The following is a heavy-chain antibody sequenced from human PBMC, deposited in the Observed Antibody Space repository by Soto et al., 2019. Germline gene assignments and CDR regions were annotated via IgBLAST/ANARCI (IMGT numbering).Heavy chain of an antibody. CDR2: IYYSGST. D-gene: IGHD7-27*01. CDR3: ARDRWGGHYYYDGMDV. Sequence: QVQLQESGPGLVKPSQTLSLTCTVSGGSISSGGYYWSWIRQHPGKGLEWIGYIYYSGSTYYNPSLKSRVTISVDTSKNQFSLKLSSVTAADTAVYYCARDRWGGHYYYDGMDVWGQGTTVTVSS. J-gene: IGHJ6*02. V-gene: IGHV4-31*03. CDR1: GGSISSGGYY.